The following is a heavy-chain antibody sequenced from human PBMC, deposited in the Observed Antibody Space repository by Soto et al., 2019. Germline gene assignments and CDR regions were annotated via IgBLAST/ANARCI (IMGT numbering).Heavy chain of an antibody. CDR2: ISGSGGST. CDR3: SKKRPWYPPIAAAGINPYYFDY. CDR1: GFTFSSYA. D-gene: IGHD6-13*01. J-gene: IGHJ4*02. V-gene: IGHV3-23*01. Sequence: PGGSLRLSCAASGFTFSSYAMSWVRQAPGKGLEWVSAISGSGGSTYYADSVKGRFTISRDNSKNTLYLQMNSLRAEDTAVYYCSKKRPWYPPIAAAGINPYYFDYWGQGTLVTVSS.